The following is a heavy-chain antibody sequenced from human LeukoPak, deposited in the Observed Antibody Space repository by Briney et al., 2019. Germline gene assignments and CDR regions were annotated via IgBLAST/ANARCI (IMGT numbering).Heavy chain of an antibody. V-gene: IGHV4-59*13. D-gene: IGHD7-27*01. Sequence: TAETLSLTCTVSGDSLSIYHWIWLRQPPGKALEWSGNIYYSGSTHYHPSLKSRLTISVATSKNQFSMKRSSVTAADTAVYYCAGDRSGSNWFDPWGQGTLVTVSS. CDR3: AGDRSGSNWFDP. CDR2: IYYSGST. CDR1: GDSLSIYH. J-gene: IGHJ5*02.